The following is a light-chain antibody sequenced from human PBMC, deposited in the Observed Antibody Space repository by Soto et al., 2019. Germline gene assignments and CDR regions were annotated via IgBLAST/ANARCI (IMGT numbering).Light chain of an antibody. Sequence: QSVLTQPPSASGSPGLSVAISCTGTASDIGGYTFVSWYQQHPGKAPKLLIYDVNKRPSGVPDRFSGSKSGNTASLTVSGLQAEDEADYYCSAHGGTNPYVFGTGTKLTVL. CDR2: DVN. CDR1: ASDIGGYTF. CDR3: SAHGGTNPYV. J-gene: IGLJ1*01. V-gene: IGLV2-8*01.